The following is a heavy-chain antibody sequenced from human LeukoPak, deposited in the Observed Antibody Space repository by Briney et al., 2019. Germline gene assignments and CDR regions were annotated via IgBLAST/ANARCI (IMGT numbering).Heavy chain of an antibody. J-gene: IGHJ4*02. Sequence: SETLSLTCAVYGGSFSGYYWSWIRQPPGKGLEWIGEINHSGSTNYNPSLKSRVTISVDTSKNQFSLELSSVTAADTAVYYCARRPIVWFGELLPFDYWGQGTLVTVSS. V-gene: IGHV4-34*01. CDR1: GGSFSGYY. CDR3: ARRPIVWFGELLPFDY. CDR2: INHSGST. D-gene: IGHD3-10*01.